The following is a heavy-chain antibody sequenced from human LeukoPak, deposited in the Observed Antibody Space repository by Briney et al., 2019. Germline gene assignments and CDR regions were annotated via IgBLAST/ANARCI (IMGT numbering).Heavy chain of an antibody. D-gene: IGHD2-2*01. Sequence: SETLSLTCTVSGGSFSSSSYSWGWIRQPPGKGLEWIGSIYYSGSTYYNPSLKSRVTISVDTSKNQFSLKLSSVTAADTAVYYCARSDRSSTSCYAFDIWGQGTMVTVSS. V-gene: IGHV4-39*01. J-gene: IGHJ3*02. CDR1: GGSFSSSSYS. CDR2: IYYSGST. CDR3: ARSDRSSTSCYAFDI.